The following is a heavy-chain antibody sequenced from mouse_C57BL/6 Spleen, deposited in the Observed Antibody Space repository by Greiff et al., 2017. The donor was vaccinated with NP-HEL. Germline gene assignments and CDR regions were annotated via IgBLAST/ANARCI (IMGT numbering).Heavy chain of an antibody. D-gene: IGHD1-1*01. Sequence: EVMLVESGEGLVKPGGSLKLSCAASGFTFSSYAMSWVRQTPEKRLEWVAYISSGGDYIYYADTVKGRFTISRDNARNTLYLQMSSLKSEDTAMYYCTSVYGNYAMDYWGQGTSVTVSS. J-gene: IGHJ4*01. V-gene: IGHV5-9-1*02. CDR3: TSVYGNYAMDY. CDR1: GFTFSSYA. CDR2: ISSGGDYI.